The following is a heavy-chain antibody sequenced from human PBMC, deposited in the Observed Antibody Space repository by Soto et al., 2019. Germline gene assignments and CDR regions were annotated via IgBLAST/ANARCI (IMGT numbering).Heavy chain of an antibody. CDR1: GFTVSSNY. CDR3: ARWWWAHLDY. J-gene: IGHJ4*02. Sequence: EVQLVESGGGLVQPGGSLRLSCAASGFTVSSNYMNWVRQATGKGLEWVSVIYSGVSTYYADSVKVRFTISRDNSKNTLYLQVNTLRAEDTAVYYCARWWWAHLDYWGQGTLVTVSS. CDR2: IYSGVST. V-gene: IGHV3-66*01. D-gene: IGHD2-21*01.